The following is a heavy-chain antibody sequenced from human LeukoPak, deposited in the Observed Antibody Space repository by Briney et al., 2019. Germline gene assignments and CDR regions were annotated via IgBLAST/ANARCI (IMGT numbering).Heavy chain of an antibody. CDR2: IYYSGST. Sequence: SSETLSLTCTASGGSISSYYWSWIRQPPGKGLEWIGYIYYSGSTNYNPSLKSRVTISVDTAKDQFSLKLSSVTAADTAVYYCAREREGYDSSGYYSYNWFDPWGQGTLVTVSS. CDR1: GGSISSYY. D-gene: IGHD3-22*01. CDR3: AREREGYDSSGYYSYNWFDP. J-gene: IGHJ5*02. V-gene: IGHV4-59*01.